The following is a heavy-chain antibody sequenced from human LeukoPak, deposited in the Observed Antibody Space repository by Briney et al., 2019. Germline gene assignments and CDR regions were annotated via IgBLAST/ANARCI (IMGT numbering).Heavy chain of an antibody. Sequence: PGGSLRLSCAASGFTFSSYWMSWVRQAPGKGLEWVANIKQDGSEKYYVDSVKGRFTISRDNAKNSLYLQMNSLRAEDTAVYYCARRAASIAARNEYYMDVWGKGTTVTVSS. CDR3: ARRAASIAARNEYYMDV. D-gene: IGHD6-6*01. V-gene: IGHV3-7*01. J-gene: IGHJ6*03. CDR2: IKQDGSEK. CDR1: GFTFSSYW.